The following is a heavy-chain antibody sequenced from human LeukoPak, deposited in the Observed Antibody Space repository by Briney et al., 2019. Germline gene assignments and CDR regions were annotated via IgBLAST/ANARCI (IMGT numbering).Heavy chain of an antibody. D-gene: IGHD6-19*01. V-gene: IGHV3-30*02. J-gene: IGHJ4*02. Sequence: PGGSLRLSCAASGFTFSYYGMHWVRQAPGKGLEWVAFIRYDGSDKFYADSVKGRFTISRDNSKNTLYLQMNSLRVEDTAVYYCAKDPRSSGWYSFYFDSWGQGTLVTVSS. CDR3: AKDPRSSGWYSFYFDS. CDR1: GFTFSYYG. CDR2: IRYDGSDK.